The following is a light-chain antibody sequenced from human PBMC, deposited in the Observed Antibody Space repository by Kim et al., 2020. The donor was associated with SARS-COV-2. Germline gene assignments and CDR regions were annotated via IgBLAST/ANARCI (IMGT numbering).Light chain of an antibody. V-gene: IGLV2-11*01. CDR1: SSDVGGYNY. CDR2: DVS. Sequence: GSSRQSVPLACPGTSSDVGGYNYVSWYQQHPGKAPNLMIYDVSKRPSGVPDRFSGSKSGNTASLTISGLQAEDEADYYCCSYAGSYTLVFGGGTQLTVL. CDR3: CSYAGSYTLV. J-gene: IGLJ2*01.